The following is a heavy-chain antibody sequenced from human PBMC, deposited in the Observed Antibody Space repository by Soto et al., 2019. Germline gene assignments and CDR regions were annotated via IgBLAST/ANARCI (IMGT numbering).Heavy chain of an antibody. Sequence: QVQLVQSGAEVKKPGASVKVSCKASGYTFTSYYMHWVRQAPGQGLEWMGIINPSGGSTSYAQKFQGGVTMTRDTSTSTVYMELSSLRSEDTAVYYCARVLTGTARYYYYYYGMDVWGQGTTVTVSS. CDR1: GYTFTSYY. J-gene: IGHJ6*02. D-gene: IGHD1-20*01. CDR2: INPSGGST. V-gene: IGHV1-46*01. CDR3: ARVLTGTARYYYYYYGMDV.